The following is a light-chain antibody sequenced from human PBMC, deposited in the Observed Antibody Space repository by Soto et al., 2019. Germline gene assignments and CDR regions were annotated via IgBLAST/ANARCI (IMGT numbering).Light chain of an antibody. CDR1: SSDVGDYNY. J-gene: IGLJ2*01. CDR2: DVT. CDR3: VSYANTDTLV. Sequence: QSALTQTASVSGSPGTSITISCTGTSSDVGDYNYVSWYQQHPGKAPKLMIYDVTNRPSGVSNRFSGSKSGNTASLTISGLQAEDEADYYCVSYANTDTLVFGGGTKLTVL. V-gene: IGLV2-14*03.